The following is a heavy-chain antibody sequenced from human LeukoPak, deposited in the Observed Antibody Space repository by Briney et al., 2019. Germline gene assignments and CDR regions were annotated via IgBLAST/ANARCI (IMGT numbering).Heavy chain of an antibody. V-gene: IGHV3-11*04. J-gene: IGHJ4*02. CDR2: ISSSGSTI. CDR1: GFTFSDYY. CDR3: ARVTGDMALTHLDY. Sequence: GGSLRLTCAASGFTFSDYYMSWIRQAPGKGLEWVSYISSSGSTIYYADSVKGRFTISRDNAKNSLYLQMNSLRAEDTAVYYCARVTGDMALTHLDYWGQGTLVTVAS. D-gene: IGHD7-27*01.